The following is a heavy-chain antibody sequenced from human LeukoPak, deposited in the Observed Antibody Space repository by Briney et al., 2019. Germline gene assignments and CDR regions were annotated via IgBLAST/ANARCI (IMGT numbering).Heavy chain of an antibody. CDR2: ISSSGTTI. CDR1: GFNFSSFE. CDR3: GSLGLGRL. Sequence: GGSLRLSCAASGFNFSSFEMNWVRQAPGKGLEWISYISSSGTTISYAESVKGRFTISRDNAKSSLFLQMDTLRAEDTAVYYCGSLGLGRLWGQGTLVTVSS. V-gene: IGHV3-48*03. D-gene: IGHD3-10*01. J-gene: IGHJ4*02.